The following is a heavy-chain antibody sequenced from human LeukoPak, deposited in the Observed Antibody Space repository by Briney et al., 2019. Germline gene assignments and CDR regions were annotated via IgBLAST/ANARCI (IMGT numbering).Heavy chain of an antibody. CDR1: GFTFSSYG. J-gene: IGHJ4*02. CDR3: ATDKDTAMTFDY. CDR2: ISYDVSNK. D-gene: IGHD5-18*01. V-gene: IGHV3-30*03. Sequence: GGSLRLSCAASGFTFSSYGMHWVRQAPGKGLEWVVVISYDVSNKYYADSVKGRFTISRDNSKNTLYLQMNSLRAEDTAVYYCATDKDTAMTFDYWGQGTLVTVSS.